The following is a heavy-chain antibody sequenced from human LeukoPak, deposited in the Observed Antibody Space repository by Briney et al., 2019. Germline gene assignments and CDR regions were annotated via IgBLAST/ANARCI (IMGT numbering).Heavy chain of an antibody. CDR3: ASELRYFDWLETQY. CDR1: GYTFTSYY. CDR2: INPNSGGT. V-gene: IGHV1-2*02. Sequence: VASVKVSCKASGYTFTSYYMHWVRQAPGQGLEWMGWINPNSGGTNYAQKFQGRVTMTRDTSISTAYMELSRLRSDDTAVYYCASELRYFDWLETQYWGQGTLVTVSS. J-gene: IGHJ1*01. D-gene: IGHD3-9*01.